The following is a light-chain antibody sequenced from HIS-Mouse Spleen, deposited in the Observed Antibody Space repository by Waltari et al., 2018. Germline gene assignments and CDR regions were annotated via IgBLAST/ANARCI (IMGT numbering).Light chain of an antibody. J-gene: IGKJ2*01. CDR2: WAS. V-gene: IGKV4-1*01. CDR1: QSVLYSSNNKNY. CDR3: KQYYSTPRT. Sequence: DIVITQSPDPLAVSLGERATINCKSSQSVLYSSNNKNYLAWYQQKPGQPPKLLIYWASTRESGVPDRFSGSGSGTDFTLTISSLQAEDVAVYYCKQYYSTPRTFGQGTKLEIK.